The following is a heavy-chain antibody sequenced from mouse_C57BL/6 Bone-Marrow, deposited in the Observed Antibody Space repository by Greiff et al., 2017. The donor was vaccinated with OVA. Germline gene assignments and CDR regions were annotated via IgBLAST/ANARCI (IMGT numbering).Heavy chain of an antibody. V-gene: IGHV1-63*01. CDR3: ARGTPVYFDY. Sequence: QVQLKQSGAELVRPGTSVKMSCKASGYTFTNYWIGWAKQRPGHGLEWIGDIYPGGGYTNYNEKFKGKATLTADKSSSTAYMQFSSLTSEDSAIYYCARGTPVYFDYWGQGTTLTVSS. CDR2: IYPGGGYT. CDR1: GYTFTNYW. D-gene: IGHD3-3*01. J-gene: IGHJ2*01.